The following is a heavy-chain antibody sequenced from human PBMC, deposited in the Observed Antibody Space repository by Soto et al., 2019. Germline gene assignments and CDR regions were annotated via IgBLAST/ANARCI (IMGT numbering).Heavy chain of an antibody. V-gene: IGHV1-69*06. J-gene: IGHJ6*02. CDR3: ARDGGTIYYYYGMDV. D-gene: IGHD1-1*01. CDR2: IIPIFGTA. Sequence: QVQLVQSGAEVKKPGSSVKVSCKASGGTFSSYAISWVRQAPGQGLEWMGGIIPIFGTANYAQKFQGRVTMTADNSKSTAYRELSRLRSEDTAVYSCARDGGTIYYYYGMDVWGQGTTVTVSS. CDR1: GGTFSSYA.